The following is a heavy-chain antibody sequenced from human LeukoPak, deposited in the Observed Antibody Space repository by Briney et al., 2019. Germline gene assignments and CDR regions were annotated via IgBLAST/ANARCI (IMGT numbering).Heavy chain of an antibody. CDR3: VRDGGFPGTTGTFEI. CDR2: IYSGGDT. V-gene: IGHV3-53*01. J-gene: IGHJ3*02. Sequence: GGSLRLSCAASGFTVSSNYMSWVRQAPGKGLEWVSVIYSGGDTYYADSVKGRFTISRDNDMDSVYLQMNSLRVEDTGVYYCVRDGGFPGTTGTFEIWGQGTMVSVSS. CDR1: GFTVSSNY. D-gene: IGHD1-7*01.